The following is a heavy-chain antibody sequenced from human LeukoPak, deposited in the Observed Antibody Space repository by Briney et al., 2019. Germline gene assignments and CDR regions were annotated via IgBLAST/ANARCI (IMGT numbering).Heavy chain of an antibody. D-gene: IGHD6-13*01. CDR1: GGSFSGYY. CDR3: ARAVAAARHDY. V-gene: IGHV4-34*01. Sequence: KPSETLSLTCAVYGGSFSGYYWSWIRQPPGKGLEWIGEINHSGSTNYNPSLKSRVTISVDTSKNQFSLKLSSVTAADTVVYYRARAVAAARHDYWGQGTLVTVSS. J-gene: IGHJ4*02. CDR2: INHSGST.